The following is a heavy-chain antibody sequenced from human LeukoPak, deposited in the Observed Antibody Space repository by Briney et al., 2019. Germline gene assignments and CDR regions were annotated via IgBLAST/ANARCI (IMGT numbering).Heavy chain of an antibody. V-gene: IGHV4-61*02. Sequence: SQTLSLTCTVSGGSISSGSYYWSWIRQPAGKGLEWIGRIYTSGKTNYNPSLKSRVTISVDTSKNQFSLKLSSVTAADTAVYYCARGRLWFGELSVAFDIWGQGTMVTVSS. CDR1: GGSISSGSYY. CDR2: IYTSGKT. J-gene: IGHJ3*02. D-gene: IGHD3-10*01. CDR3: ARGRLWFGELSVAFDI.